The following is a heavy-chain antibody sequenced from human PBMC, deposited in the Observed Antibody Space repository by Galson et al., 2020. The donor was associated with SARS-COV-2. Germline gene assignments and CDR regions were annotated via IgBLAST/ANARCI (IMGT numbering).Heavy chain of an antibody. J-gene: IGHJ6*03. Sequence: ASVKVSCKASGYTFTSYGISWVRQAPGQGLEWMGWISAYNGNTNYAQKLQGRVTMTTDTSTSTAYMELRSLRSDDTAVYYCVRGRGRSWDDRTKRVGGEYYYYYYYMDVWGKGTTVTVSS. D-gene: IGHD1-26*01. CDR3: VRGRGRSWDDRTKRVGGEYYYYYYYMDV. V-gene: IGHV1-18*01. CDR2: ISAYNGNT. CDR1: GYTFTSYG.